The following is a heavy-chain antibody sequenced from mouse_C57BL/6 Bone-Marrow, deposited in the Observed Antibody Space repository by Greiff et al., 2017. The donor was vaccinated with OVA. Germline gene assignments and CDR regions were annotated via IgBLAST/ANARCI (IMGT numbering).Heavy chain of an antibody. J-gene: IGHJ4*01. CDR2: IDPDSGGT. CDR1: GYTFTSYW. Sequence: VQLQQPGAELVKPGASVKLSCKASGYTFTSYWMPWVKQRPGQGLEWIGRIDPDSGGTKYNEKFKSKATLTVDTPSSTAYMQLSSLTSEDSAGYYCGRRYFGTSYYAMDYWGQGTPVTVS. D-gene: IGHD2-14*01. CDR3: GRRYFGTSYYAMDY. V-gene: IGHV1-72*01.